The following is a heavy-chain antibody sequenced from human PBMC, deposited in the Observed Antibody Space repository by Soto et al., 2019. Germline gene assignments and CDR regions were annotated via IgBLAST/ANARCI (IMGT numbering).Heavy chain of an antibody. CDR3: ARRACSGGSCSGPGWFRFDP. V-gene: IGHV1-2*02. Sequence: QVQLVQSGAEVKKPGASVKVSCKASGYTFTGYYMHWVRQAPGQGLEWMGWINPNSGGTNYAQKFQGRVTRARDRSISTAYMGLSRLRSDDTAVYYCARRACSGGSCSGPGWFRFDPWGQGTLVTVSS. CDR1: GYTFTGYY. CDR2: INPNSGGT. J-gene: IGHJ5*02. D-gene: IGHD2-15*01.